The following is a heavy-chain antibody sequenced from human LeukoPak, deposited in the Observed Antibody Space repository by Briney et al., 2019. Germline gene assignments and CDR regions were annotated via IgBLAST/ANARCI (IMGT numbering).Heavy chain of an antibody. Sequence: GGSLRLSCATSGFTFSDHALHWVRQAPGKGLQYVSAISRNGTRTFYADSVKDRFTISRDKSTKTLYLQMGSLRVEDMGVYYCVRDSFYTGYDRGFGYWGQGTLVTVS. CDR2: ISRNGTRT. CDR3: VRDSFYTGYDRGFGY. V-gene: IGHV3-64*02. D-gene: IGHD5-12*01. CDR1: GFTFSDHA. J-gene: IGHJ4*02.